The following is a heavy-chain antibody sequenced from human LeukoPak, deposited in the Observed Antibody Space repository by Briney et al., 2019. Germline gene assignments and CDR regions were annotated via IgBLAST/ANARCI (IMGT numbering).Heavy chain of an antibody. V-gene: IGHV4-61*01. J-gene: IGHJ4*02. CDR2: IYYSGRT. D-gene: IGHD6-19*01. CDR1: GGSVSSGSYY. CDR3: ARSFSSGFIDS. Sequence: SETLSLTCTVSGGSVSSGSYYWSWIRQPPGKGLEWIGYIYYSGRTNYNPSLKSRVTISIDTSKNQFSLKLRSVTAADTAVYYCARSFSSGFIDSWGQGTLVTVSS.